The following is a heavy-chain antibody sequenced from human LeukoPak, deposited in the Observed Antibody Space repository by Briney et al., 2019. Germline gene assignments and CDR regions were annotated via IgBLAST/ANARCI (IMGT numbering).Heavy chain of an antibody. CDR3: ARELKIEALATVGFEI. Sequence: GGSLRLSCAASGFTFSSYAISWVRQAPGKGLEWVSAISGSGSNTYYPGSVKGRFTISRDNSRDTLYLQMNSLRAEDTAVYYCARELKIEALATVGFEIWGQGTLVTVSS. D-gene: IGHD1-7*01. J-gene: IGHJ3*02. V-gene: IGHV3-23*01. CDR1: GFTFSSYA. CDR2: ISGSGSNT.